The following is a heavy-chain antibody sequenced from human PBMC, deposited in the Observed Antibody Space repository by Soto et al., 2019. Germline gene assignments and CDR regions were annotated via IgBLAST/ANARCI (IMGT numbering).Heavy chain of an antibody. CDR3: XXXXXXXXXDY. Sequence: QVQLVQSGAEVKKPGASVKVSCKASGYTFISYGISWVRQAPGQGLEWMGWISGYNGNTKYAQKLQGTVTMTTDTXXXXXXXXXXXXXXXXXXXXXXXXXXXXXXXDYWGQGTLVTVSS. V-gene: IGHV1-18*01. J-gene: IGHJ4*02. CDR2: ISGYNGNT. CDR1: GYTFISYG.